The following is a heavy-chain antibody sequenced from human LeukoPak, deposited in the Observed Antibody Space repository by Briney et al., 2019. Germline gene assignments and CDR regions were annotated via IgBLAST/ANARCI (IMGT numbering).Heavy chain of an antibody. Sequence: GALVKVSYKASGYTFTSYGISWVRQAPGQGLEWMGWISAYNGNTNYAQKLQGRVTMTTDTSTSTAYMELRSLRSDDTAVYYCARADIVVVPAAIIPYYYGMDVWGQGTTVTVSS. CDR3: ARADIVVVPAAIIPYYYGMDV. CDR1: GYTFTSYG. D-gene: IGHD2-2*01. V-gene: IGHV1-18*01. CDR2: ISAYNGNT. J-gene: IGHJ6*02.